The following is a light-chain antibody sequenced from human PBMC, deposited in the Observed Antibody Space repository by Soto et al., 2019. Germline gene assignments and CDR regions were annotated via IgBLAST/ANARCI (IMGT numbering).Light chain of an antibody. CDR1: QSVSSSY. V-gene: IGKV3-20*01. Sequence: VLTQSPATPSLSPGGRATLSCRASQSVSSSYLAWYQQKPGQAPRLLIYGASSRATGIPDRFSGSGSGTDFTLTISRLEPEDFAVYYCQQYGNSPPTFGQGTKVDIK. J-gene: IGKJ1*01. CDR3: QQYGNSPPT. CDR2: GAS.